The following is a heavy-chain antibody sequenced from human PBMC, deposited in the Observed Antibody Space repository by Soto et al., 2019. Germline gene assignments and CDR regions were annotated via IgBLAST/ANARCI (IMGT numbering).Heavy chain of an antibody. Sequence: PGGSLRLSCAASGFTFDDYGMSWVRQAPGKGLEWVSGINWNGGSTGYADSVKGRFTISRDNAKNSLYLQMDSLRAEDTALYHCERAPSGNGPAPDYWGQGTLVTVSS. J-gene: IGHJ4*02. CDR3: ERAPSGNGPAPDY. V-gene: IGHV3-20*01. CDR2: INWNGGST. CDR1: GFTFDDYG. D-gene: IGHD5-12*01.